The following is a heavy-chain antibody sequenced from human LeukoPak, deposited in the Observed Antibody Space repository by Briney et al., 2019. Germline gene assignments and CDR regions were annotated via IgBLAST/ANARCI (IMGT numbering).Heavy chain of an antibody. CDR1: GGSISSGGHY. CDR3: ARSPDDAFDI. CDR2: IYHTGTT. V-gene: IGHV4-31*03. Sequence: SQTLSLTCTVSGGSISSGGHYWTWIRQHPGKGLEWIAYIYHTGTTYYNPSLKSRVNISVDTSKNQFSLKLSSVTAADTAVYYCARSPDDAFDIWGQGTLVTVSS. J-gene: IGHJ3*02.